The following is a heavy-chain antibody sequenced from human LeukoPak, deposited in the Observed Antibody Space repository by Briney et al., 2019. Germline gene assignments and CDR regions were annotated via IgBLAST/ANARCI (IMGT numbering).Heavy chain of an antibody. J-gene: IGHJ4*02. CDR1: GFTFSYYW. CDR2: IDGDGTGT. Sequence: GGSLRLSCEASGFTFSYYWMHWVRQAPGKGLVWVSRIDGDGTGTTYADSVKGRFTISRDNAKNTLYLQMNSLRAEDTAVYYCARNPYSFALDYWGQGTLVTVSS. CDR3: ARNPYSFALDY. V-gene: IGHV3-74*01. D-gene: IGHD5-18*01.